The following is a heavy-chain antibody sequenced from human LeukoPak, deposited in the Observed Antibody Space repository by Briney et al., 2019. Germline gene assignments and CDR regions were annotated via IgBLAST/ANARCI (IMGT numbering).Heavy chain of an antibody. CDR2: INHSGST. CDR3: ARAPDGGAFDI. CDR1: GGSFSDYY. D-gene: IGHD3-16*01. V-gene: IGHV4-34*01. J-gene: IGHJ3*02. Sequence: SETLSLTCAVYGGSFSDYYWSWIRQPPGKGLEWIGEINHSGSTNYNPSLKSRVTISLDTSKNQFSLKLSSVTAADTAVYYCARAPDGGAFDIWGQGTMVTVSS.